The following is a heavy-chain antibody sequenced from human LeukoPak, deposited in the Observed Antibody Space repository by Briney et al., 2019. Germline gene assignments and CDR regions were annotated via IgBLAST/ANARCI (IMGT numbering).Heavy chain of an antibody. V-gene: IGHV3-33*01. CDR2: IWYDGSNK. CDR3: ARDPYSSSSRPLDY. CDR1: GFTLSSYG. D-gene: IGHD6-13*01. J-gene: IGHJ4*02. Sequence: PGRSLGLSCAASGFTLSSYGMHWVRQAPGKGLEWVAVIWYDGSNKYYADSVKGRFTISRDNSKNTLYLQMNSLRAEDTAVYYCARDPYSSSSRPLDYWGQGTLVTVSS.